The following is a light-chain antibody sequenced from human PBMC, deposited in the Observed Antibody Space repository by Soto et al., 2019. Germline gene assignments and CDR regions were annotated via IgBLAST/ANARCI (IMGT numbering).Light chain of an antibody. CDR2: GAS. J-gene: IGKJ1*01. Sequence: EIVMTQSPATLSVSPGERATLSCRASQSVSNNLAWCQQKSGQAPRLLMYGASSRATGIPDRFSGSGSGTDFTLTITRLEPEDFAVYFCLQYSGLPRTFGQGTKVDIK. CDR3: LQYSGLPRT. V-gene: IGKV3-20*01. CDR1: QSVSNN.